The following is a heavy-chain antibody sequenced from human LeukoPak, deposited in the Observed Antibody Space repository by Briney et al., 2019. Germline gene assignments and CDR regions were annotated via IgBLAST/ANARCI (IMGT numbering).Heavy chain of an antibody. CDR1: GYTFTSYY. J-gene: IGHJ4*02. D-gene: IGHD6-19*01. Sequence: ASVKVSCKASGYTFTSYYMHWVRQAPGQGLEWMGWISAYNGNTNYAQKLQGRVTMTTDTSTSTAYMELRSLRSDDTAVYYCARDERTGYSSGFDYWGQGTLVTVSS. CDR2: ISAYNGNT. CDR3: ARDERTGYSSGFDY. V-gene: IGHV1-18*04.